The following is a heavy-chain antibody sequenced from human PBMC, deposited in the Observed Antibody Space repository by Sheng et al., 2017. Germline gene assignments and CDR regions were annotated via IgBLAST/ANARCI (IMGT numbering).Heavy chain of an antibody. CDR2: IYHSGST. Sequence: QVQLQESGPGLVKPSETLSLTCTVSGYSISSGYYWGWIRQPPGKGLEWIGSIYHSGSTYYNPSLKSRVTISVDTSKNQFSLKLSSVTAADTAVYYCARGHDSSGYYPWYFDYWGQGTLVTVSS. CDR1: GYSISSGYY. J-gene: IGHJ4*02. CDR3: ARGHDSSGYYPWYFDY. V-gene: IGHV4-38-2*02. D-gene: IGHD3-22*01.